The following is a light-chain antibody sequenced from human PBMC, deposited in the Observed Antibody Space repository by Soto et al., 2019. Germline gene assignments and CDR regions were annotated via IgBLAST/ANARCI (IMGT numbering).Light chain of an antibody. V-gene: IGKV3-11*01. J-gene: IGKJ4*01. Sequence: EIVLTQFPATLSLSPGERATLSCRASQSVSTFLAWYHQKPRQAARLVVYYASKRATGIPARFSGSGSGADFTLTISSLEPQDFAVYYCQQRSSWRVTFGGGTKVEIK. CDR1: QSVSTF. CDR2: YAS. CDR3: QQRSSWRVT.